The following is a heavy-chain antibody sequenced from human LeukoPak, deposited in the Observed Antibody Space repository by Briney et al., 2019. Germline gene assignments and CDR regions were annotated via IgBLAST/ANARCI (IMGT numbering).Heavy chain of an antibody. CDR2: IYSGGST. CDR1: GFTVSSNY. CDR3: ARPYSSGWYGAFDI. D-gene: IGHD6-19*01. J-gene: IGHJ3*02. V-gene: IGHV3-66*04. Sequence: GSLRLSCAAXGFTVSSNYMSWVRQAPGKGLEWVSVIYSGGSTYYADSVKGRFTISRDNSKNTLYLQMNSLRAEDTAVYYCARPYSSGWYGAFDIWGQGTMVTVSS.